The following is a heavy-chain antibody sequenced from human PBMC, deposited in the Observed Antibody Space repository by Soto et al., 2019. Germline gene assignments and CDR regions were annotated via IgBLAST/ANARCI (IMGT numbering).Heavy chain of an antibody. D-gene: IGHD3-3*01. Sequence: EVQLVESGGGLVQPGGSLRLSCAASGFTFSSYSMNWVRQAPGKGLEWVSYISSSSSTIYYADSVKGRFTISRDNAKNSLYLQINSLRDEETAVYYCGRAGIIFWSGYPTDDAFYIWGQGTMVTVSS. CDR2: ISSSSSTI. J-gene: IGHJ3*02. CDR3: GRAGIIFWSGYPTDDAFYI. CDR1: GFTFSSYS. V-gene: IGHV3-48*02.